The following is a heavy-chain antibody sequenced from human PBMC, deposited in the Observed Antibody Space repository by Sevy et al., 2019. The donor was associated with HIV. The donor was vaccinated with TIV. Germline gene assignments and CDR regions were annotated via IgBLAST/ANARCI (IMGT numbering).Heavy chain of an antibody. J-gene: IGHJ4*02. D-gene: IGHD3-9*01. CDR3: ARGALDILTGYRFDY. CDR1: GGSISSYY. Sequence: SETLSLTCTVSGGSISSYYWSWIRQPPGKGLEWIGDIYYSGSTNYNPSLKSRVTISVDTSKNQFSLKLSSVTAADTAVYYCARGALDILTGYRFDYWGQGTLVTVSS. V-gene: IGHV4-59*01. CDR2: IYYSGST.